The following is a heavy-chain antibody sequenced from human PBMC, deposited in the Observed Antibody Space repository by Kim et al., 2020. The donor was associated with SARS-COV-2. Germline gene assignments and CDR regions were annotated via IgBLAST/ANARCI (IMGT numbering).Heavy chain of an antibody. V-gene: IGHV3-23*01. D-gene: IGHD5-18*01. J-gene: IGHJ4*02. Sequence: SGKCRFTISRDNSKSTLYLQMNSLRAEDTAVYYCAKAQGGGYSYGYYFDYWGQGTLVTVSS. CDR3: AKAQGGGYSYGYYFDY.